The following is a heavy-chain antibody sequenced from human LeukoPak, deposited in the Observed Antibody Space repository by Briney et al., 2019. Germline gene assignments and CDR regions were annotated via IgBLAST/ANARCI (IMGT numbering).Heavy chain of an antibody. Sequence: ASLKVSCKASVYTFSSYSIGWARRGTGHALGRIVWMNPNMGNTGYPQKFQGTVTMSRDTSISTAYLELTTLRPDDTAVYYCARGPPPYCSGDSCYSFLYFHHWGQGTLVTVSS. CDR2: MNPNMGNT. CDR3: ARGPPPYCSGDSCYSFLYFHH. J-gene: IGHJ1*01. D-gene: IGHD2-15*01. CDR1: VYTFSSYS. V-gene: IGHV1-8*01.